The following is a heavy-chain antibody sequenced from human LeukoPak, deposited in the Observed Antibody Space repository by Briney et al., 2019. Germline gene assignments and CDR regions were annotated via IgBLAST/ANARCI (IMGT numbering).Heavy chain of an antibody. Sequence: PSETLSLTCTVSGGSISSYYWSWIGQPAGEGLEWIRRIYTSGSTNHNPSRKSRVTMSVDTSKNQFSLKLSSVTAADTAVYYCARGASGWSPKAFDIWGQGKMVTVSS. CDR2: IYTSGST. CDR1: GGSISSYY. D-gene: IGHD6-19*01. J-gene: IGHJ3*02. V-gene: IGHV4-4*07. CDR3: ARGASGWSPKAFDI.